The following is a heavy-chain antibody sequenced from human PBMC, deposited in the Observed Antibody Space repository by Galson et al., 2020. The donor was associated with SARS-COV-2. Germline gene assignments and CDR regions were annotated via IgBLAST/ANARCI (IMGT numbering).Heavy chain of an antibody. CDR1: GFTFDDFG. CDR3: TRLRGNVFVTAVVPFDF. J-gene: IGHJ3*01. D-gene: IGHD2-8*01. CDR2: INWSGAST. Sequence: GESLKISCAASGFTFDDFGMSWVRDVPGKGLEWVCGINWSGASTGYADSVKGRFSITRDNAGNSMYLQMNSLRAEDTALYYCTRLRGNVFVTAVVPFDFGGQGTMVTGSS. V-gene: IGHV3-20*04.